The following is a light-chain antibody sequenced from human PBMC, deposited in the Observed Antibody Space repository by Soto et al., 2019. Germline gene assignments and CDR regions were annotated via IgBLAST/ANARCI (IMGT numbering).Light chain of an antibody. V-gene: IGLV2-14*01. J-gene: IGLJ1*01. CDR3: SSYTSSSPYA. Sequence: QSALTQPASVSGSPGQSITISCTATTRDVGGYDYVAWYQQHPGKAPKLMIYEVSNRPSGVSNRFSGSKSGSTASLTISGLQAEDEADYYCSSYTSSSPYAFGTGTKLTVL. CDR2: EVS. CDR1: TRDVGGYDY.